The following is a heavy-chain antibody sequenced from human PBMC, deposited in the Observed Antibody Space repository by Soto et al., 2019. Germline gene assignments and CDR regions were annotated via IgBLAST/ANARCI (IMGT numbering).Heavy chain of an antibody. V-gene: IGHV5-51*01. J-gene: IGHJ4*02. CDR3: AGTIGYSSSTSSYVSNY. D-gene: IGHD2-2*01. CDR2: IYPGDSDT. Sequence: PGESLKISCKGSGYSFTSYWIGWVRQMPGKGLEWMGIIYPGDSDTRYSPSFQGQVTISADKSISTAYLQWSSLKASDTAMYYCAGTIGYSSSTSSYVSNYWGQGTLVTVSS. CDR1: GYSFTSYW.